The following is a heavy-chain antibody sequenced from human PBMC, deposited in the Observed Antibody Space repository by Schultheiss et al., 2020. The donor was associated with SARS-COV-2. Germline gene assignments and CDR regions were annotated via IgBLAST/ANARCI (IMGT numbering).Heavy chain of an antibody. V-gene: IGHV4-30-2*01. CDR3: ARDFRVRGVKSYGMDV. CDR1: GGSISSGGYS. J-gene: IGHJ6*02. D-gene: IGHD3-10*01. Sequence: SETLSLTCAVSGGSISSGGYSWSWIRQPPGKGLEWIGYIYHSGSTYYNPSLKSRVTISVDTSKNQFSLKLSSVTAADTAVYYCARDFRVRGVKSYGMDVWGQGTTVTVSS. CDR2: IYHSGST.